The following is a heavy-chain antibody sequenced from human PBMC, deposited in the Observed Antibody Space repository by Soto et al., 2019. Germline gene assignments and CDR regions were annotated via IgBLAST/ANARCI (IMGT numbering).Heavy chain of an antibody. J-gene: IGHJ5*02. CDR2: IYYSGST. CDR3: ARLGAYYQSLDP. Sequence: PSETLSLTCTVSGGSISSSGYYWGWIRQPPGKGLEWIGTIYYSGSTYYNPSLKSRVTISVDTSKNQFSLKLSSVTAADTAVYYGARLGAYYQSLDPWGPGTLVTVSS. V-gene: IGHV4-39*01. CDR1: GGSISSSGYY. D-gene: IGHD2-21*01.